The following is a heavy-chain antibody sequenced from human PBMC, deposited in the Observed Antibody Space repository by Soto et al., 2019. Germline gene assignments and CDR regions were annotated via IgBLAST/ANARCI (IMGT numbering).Heavy chain of an antibody. J-gene: IGHJ4*02. CDR1: GFTFSSYN. D-gene: IGHD3-22*01. CDR2: ISKFSSTI. CDR3: ARGVYDSSGYYKYYFDY. Sequence: GGSLRLSCAASGFTFSSYNINWVRQAPGKGLEWVSYISKFSSTIKYADSVKGRFTISRDNAKNSLYLQMNSLRAEDTAVYYCARGVYDSSGYYKYYFDYWGQGTLVTVSS. V-gene: IGHV3-48*01.